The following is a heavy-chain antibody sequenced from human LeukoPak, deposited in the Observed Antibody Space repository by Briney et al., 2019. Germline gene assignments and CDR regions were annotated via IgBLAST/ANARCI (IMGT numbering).Heavy chain of an antibody. V-gene: IGHV3-64*01. D-gene: IGHD3-10*01. CDR1: GFTFSGYA. Sequence: PGGSLRLSCAASGFTFSGYAMHWVRQAPGKGLEYVSTISSNGGNTYYANSMKGRFTISRDNSKNTLSLQMGSLRAEDMAVYYCARSRGLDLHSYSSMAVWAKGPRSPSP. CDR3: ARSRGLDLHSYSSMAV. J-gene: IGHJ6*03. CDR2: ISSNGGNT.